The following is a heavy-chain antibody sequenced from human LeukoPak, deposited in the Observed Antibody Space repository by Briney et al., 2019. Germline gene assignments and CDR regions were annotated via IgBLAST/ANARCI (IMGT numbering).Heavy chain of an antibody. D-gene: IGHD5-12*01. Sequence: GGSLRLSCAASGFTFSSYGMHWVRQAPGKGLEWVAVIWYDGSNKYYADSVKGRFTIPRDNSKNTLYLQMNSLRAEDTAVYYCAKGTGNIVATIDYWGQGTLVTVSS. CDR3: AKGTGNIVATIDY. J-gene: IGHJ4*02. V-gene: IGHV3-33*06. CDR1: GFTFSSYG. CDR2: IWYDGSNK.